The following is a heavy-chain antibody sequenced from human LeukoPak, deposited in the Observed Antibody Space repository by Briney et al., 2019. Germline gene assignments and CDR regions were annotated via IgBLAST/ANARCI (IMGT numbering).Heavy chain of an antibody. Sequence: GGSLRLSCAASGFTFSSYWMHWVRQAPGKGLVWVSRINSDGSSTSYADSVKGRFTISRDNAKNTLYLQMNSLRAEDTAVYYCARDDAGYSYDPRGWFDPWGQGTLVTVSS. CDR2: INSDGSST. V-gene: IGHV3-74*01. J-gene: IGHJ5*02. CDR1: GFTFSSYW. CDR3: ARDDAGYSYDPRGWFDP. D-gene: IGHD5-18*01.